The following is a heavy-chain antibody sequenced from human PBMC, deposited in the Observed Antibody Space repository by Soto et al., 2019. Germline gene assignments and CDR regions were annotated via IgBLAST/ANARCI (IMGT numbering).Heavy chain of an antibody. Sequence: EVQLVESGGGLVQPGGSLRLSCVASGFTFSSCGMHWVRQSPGKGLEYVSAISANGGSTFYANSVKGRFTVSRDNSKNTLYLQMGSLRVQDMAVYYCASGFATGVWFFDPWGQGTLVTVSS. CDR2: ISANGGST. J-gene: IGHJ5*02. CDR1: GFTFSSCG. D-gene: IGHD2-21*01. V-gene: IGHV3-64*01. CDR3: ASGFATGVWFFDP.